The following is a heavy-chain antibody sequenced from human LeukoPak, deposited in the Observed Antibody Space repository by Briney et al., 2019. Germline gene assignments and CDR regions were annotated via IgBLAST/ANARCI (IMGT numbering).Heavy chain of an antibody. J-gene: IGHJ4*02. Sequence: GGSLRPSCVASGFTLSDYWMTWVRQAPGKGLEWVANIKQNGGERYYVDSVKGRFTISRDNAKNSLYLQMNSLRAEDTAVYYCARDSGKARSDYWGQGALVTVSS. D-gene: IGHD4-23*01. CDR3: ARDSGKARSDY. CDR2: IKQNGGER. V-gene: IGHV3-7*03. CDR1: GFTLSDYW.